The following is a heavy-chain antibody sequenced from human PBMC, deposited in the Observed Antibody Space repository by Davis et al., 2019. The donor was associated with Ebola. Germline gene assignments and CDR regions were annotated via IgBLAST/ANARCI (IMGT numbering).Heavy chain of an antibody. J-gene: IGHJ4*02. CDR1: GDSVSSGSYY. CDR2: IYYSGST. V-gene: IGHV4-61*01. Sequence: SETLSLTCTVSGDSVSSGSYYWTWIRQSPGRGLEWIGYIYYSGSTSYNPSLKSRITTSLDRSKNQFSLKLSSVTAADTAVYYCARMGLSSGYYFFDYWGQGTLVTVSS. D-gene: IGHD3-22*01. CDR3: ARMGLSSGYYFFDY.